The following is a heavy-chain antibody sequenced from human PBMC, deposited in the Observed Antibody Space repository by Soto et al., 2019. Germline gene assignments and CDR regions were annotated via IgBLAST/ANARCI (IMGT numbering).Heavy chain of an antibody. J-gene: IGHJ4*02. Sequence: KASETLSLTCTVSGGSISSGGYYWSWIRQHPGKGLEWIGYIYYSGSTYYNPSLKSRVTISVDTSKNQFSLKLSSVTAADTAVYYCARVIAARLDYWGQGTLVTVSS. CDR1: GGSISSGGYY. D-gene: IGHD6-6*01. CDR3: ARVIAARLDY. CDR2: IYYSGST. V-gene: IGHV4-31*03.